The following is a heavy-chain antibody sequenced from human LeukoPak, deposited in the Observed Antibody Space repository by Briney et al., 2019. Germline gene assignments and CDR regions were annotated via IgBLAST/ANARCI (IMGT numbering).Heavy chain of an antibody. CDR1: GFTFSSYA. Sequence: PGRSLRLSCAASGFTFSSYAVHWVRQAPGKGLEWVAVISYDGSNKYYADSVKGRFTISRDNSKNTLYLQMNSLRAEDTAVYYCARDPYSYGYVNYWGQGTLVTVSS. V-gene: IGHV3-30*04. CDR3: ARDPYSYGYVNY. CDR2: ISYDGSNK. J-gene: IGHJ4*02. D-gene: IGHD5-18*01.